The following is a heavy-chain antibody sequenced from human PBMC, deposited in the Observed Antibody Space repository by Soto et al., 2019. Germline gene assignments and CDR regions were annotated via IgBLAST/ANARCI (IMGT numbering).Heavy chain of an antibody. D-gene: IGHD6-19*01. J-gene: IGHJ6*02. CDR2: IGTAGDT. V-gene: IGHV3-13*04. CDR3: ARVSAYGMDV. Sequence: EVQLVDSGGGLVQPGGSLRLSCAASGFTFSRYGMRWVRQFTGKGLEWVSAIGTAGDTYYSDSVRGRFTIPSDNGKTSLYLKTNSLRVGDTAVYYCARVSAYGMDVWGQGTTVTVS. CDR1: GFTFSRYG.